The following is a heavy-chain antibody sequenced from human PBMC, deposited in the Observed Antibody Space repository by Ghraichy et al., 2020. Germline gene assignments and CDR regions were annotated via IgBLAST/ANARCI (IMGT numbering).Heavy chain of an antibody. CDR2: INHSGST. CDR3: ARGSLTRVVVVAASKRGNWFDP. V-gene: IGHV4-34*01. J-gene: IGHJ5*02. Sequence: ESLNISCAVYGGSFSDYYWSWIRQPPGKGLEWIGEINHSGSTNYNPSLKSRVTISVDTSKNQFSLKLSSVTAADTAVYYCARGSLTRVVVVAASKRGNWFDPWGQGTLVTVSS. D-gene: IGHD2-15*01. CDR1: GGSFSDYY.